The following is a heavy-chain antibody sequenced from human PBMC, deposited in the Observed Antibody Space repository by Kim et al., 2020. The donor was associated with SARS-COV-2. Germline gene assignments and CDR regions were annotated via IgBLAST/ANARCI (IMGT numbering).Heavy chain of an antibody. CDR3: ARRAESGYFDL. D-gene: IGHD6-13*01. Sequence: SETLSLTCTFSGGSISSSSYYGGGIRQPPGKGLEWIGSIYYRGSTYYNPSRKSRVTISVDTSKNQFSLKLSSVTSADTAVYYCARRAESGYFDLWGRGTLVTVSS. J-gene: IGHJ2*01. CDR1: GGSISSSSYY. CDR2: IYYRGST. V-gene: IGHV4-39*01.